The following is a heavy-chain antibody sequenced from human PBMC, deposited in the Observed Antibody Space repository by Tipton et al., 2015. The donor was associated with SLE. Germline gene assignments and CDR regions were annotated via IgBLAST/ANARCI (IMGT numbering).Heavy chain of an antibody. Sequence: SLRLSCAASGFTFSSYAMSWVRQAPGKGLEWVSAISGSGGSTYYADSVKGRFTISRDNSKNTLYLQMNSLRAEDTAVYYCAGSGGFTMIVVGPPGGAFDIWGQGIMFTVSA. CDR1: GFTFSSYA. V-gene: IGHV3-23*01. J-gene: IGHJ3*02. CDR2: ISGSGGST. D-gene: IGHD3-22*01. CDR3: AGSGGFTMIVVGPPGGAFDI.